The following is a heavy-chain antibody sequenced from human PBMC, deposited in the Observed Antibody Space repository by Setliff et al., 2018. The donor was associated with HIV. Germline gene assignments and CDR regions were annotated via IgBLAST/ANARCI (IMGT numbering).Heavy chain of an antibody. CDR2: ISYRGTA. CDR3: ARVGFGDSDAFDI. J-gene: IGHJ3*02. D-gene: IGHD3-16*01. V-gene: IGHV4-31*03. Sequence: SETLSLTCTVSGGSIGGYYWSWIRQHPGKGLEWIGFISYRGTAYYNPSLKSSVTISVETSKNQFSLKLSSVIAADTAVYYCARVGFGDSDAFDIWGQGTMVTVSS. CDR1: GGSIGGYY.